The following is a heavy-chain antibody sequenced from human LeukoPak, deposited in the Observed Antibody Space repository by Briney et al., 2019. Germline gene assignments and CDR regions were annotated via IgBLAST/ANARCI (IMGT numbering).Heavy chain of an antibody. CDR3: AGDLETDISDAFDI. J-gene: IGHJ3*02. CDR1: GFTVSSNY. Sequence: PVGSLRLSCAASGFTVSSNYMSWVRQATGKALEWVSVIYSGGNTYYADSVRGRFTISRDNSKNTLYLQMNSLRAEDTAVYYCAGDLETDISDAFDIWGQGTMVTVSS. CDR2: IYSGGNT. D-gene: IGHD3-9*01. V-gene: IGHV3-66*01.